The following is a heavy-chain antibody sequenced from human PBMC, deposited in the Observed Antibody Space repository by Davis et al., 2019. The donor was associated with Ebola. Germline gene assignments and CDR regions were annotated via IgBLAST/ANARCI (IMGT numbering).Heavy chain of an antibody. CDR1: GGSFSGYY. CDR2: INHSGST. V-gene: IGHV4-34*01. D-gene: IGHD6-13*01. CDR3: ARYDRSSSWRLFDY. J-gene: IGHJ4*02. Sequence: PGGSLRLSCAVYGGSFSGYYWSWIRQPPGKGLEWIGEINHSGSTNYNPSLKSRVTISVDTSKNQFSLKLSSVTAADTAVYYCARYDRSSSWRLFDYWGQGTLVTVSS.